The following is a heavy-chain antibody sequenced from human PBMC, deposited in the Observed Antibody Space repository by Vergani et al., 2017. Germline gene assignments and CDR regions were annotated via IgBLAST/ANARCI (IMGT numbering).Heavy chain of an antibody. CDR2: ISGSGGST. Sequence: EVQLLESGGGLVQPGGSLRLSCAASGFTFSSYAMSWVRQAPGKGLEWVSAISGSGGSTYYAESVKGRFTISRDNSKTTLYLQMNSLRAEDTAVYYCARDGSTVPSIPYFDYWGQGTLVTVSS. J-gene: IGHJ4*02. CDR3: ARDGSTVPSIPYFDY. D-gene: IGHD1-1*01. V-gene: IGHV3-23*01. CDR1: GFTFSSYA.